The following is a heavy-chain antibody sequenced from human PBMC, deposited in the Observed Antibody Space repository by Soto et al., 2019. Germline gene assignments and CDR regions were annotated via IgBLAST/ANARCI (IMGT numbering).Heavy chain of an antibody. V-gene: IGHV3-30-3*01. Sequence: QVQLVESRGGVVQPGRSLRLSCAASGFTFSSYAMHWVRQAPGKGLEWVAVISYDGSNKYYADSVKGRFTISRDNSKNTLYLQMNSLRAEDTAVYYCARSLWELPDKDDDYWGQGTLVTVSS. J-gene: IGHJ4*02. CDR3: ARSLWELPDKDDDY. D-gene: IGHD1-26*01. CDR1: GFTFSSYA. CDR2: ISYDGSNK.